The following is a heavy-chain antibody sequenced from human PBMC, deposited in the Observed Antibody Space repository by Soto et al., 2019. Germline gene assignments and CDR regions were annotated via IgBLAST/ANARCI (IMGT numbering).Heavy chain of an antibody. V-gene: IGHV4-39*01. CDR2: VYYSGST. J-gene: IGHJ4*03. CDR3: GRLEGLATISYYFYY. CDR1: GGSVSRNRYF. D-gene: IGHD3-9*01. Sequence: SETLSLTRPVSGGSVSRNRYFWGWVRQPPGKGLEWIGSVYYSGSTYYNPSLESRVTISVDKSKNQFSLKLMSLSAADTAVYYCGRLEGLATISYYFYYWGQGTMVTVSS.